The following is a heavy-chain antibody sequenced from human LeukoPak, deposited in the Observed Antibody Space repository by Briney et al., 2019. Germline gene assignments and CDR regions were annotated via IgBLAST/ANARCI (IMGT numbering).Heavy chain of an antibody. CDR1: GFTFSSYA. J-gene: IGHJ1*01. CDR3: VREVGAPGSFQH. D-gene: IGHD1-26*01. V-gene: IGHV3-74*01. Sequence: GGSLRLSCAASGFTFSSYAMSWVRQAPGKGLVWVSRINGDGGMTNHAESVRGRFSISRDNADNTLHLQMNSLRGEDTAIYYCVREVGAPGSFQHWGQGALVTVGS. CDR2: INGDGGMT.